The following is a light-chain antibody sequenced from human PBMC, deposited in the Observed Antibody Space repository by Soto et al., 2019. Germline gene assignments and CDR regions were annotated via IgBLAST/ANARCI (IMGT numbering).Light chain of an antibody. CDR1: QSVSSN. CDR2: GAS. J-gene: IGKJ1*01. V-gene: IGKV3-20*01. Sequence: EIVMTQSPATLSVSPGERATLSCKASQSVSSNLAWYQQKPGQAPRPLIYGASSRATGIPHRFSGSGSGTDFTLTINRLEPEDFAVYYCQQYVSSPPTFGQGTKVDIK. CDR3: QQYVSSPPT.